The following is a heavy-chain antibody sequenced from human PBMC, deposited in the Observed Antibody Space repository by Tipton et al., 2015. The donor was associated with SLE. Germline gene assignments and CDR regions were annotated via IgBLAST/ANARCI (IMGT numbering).Heavy chain of an antibody. Sequence: TLSLTCTVSGGSISSYYWSWIRQPPGKGLEWIGYIYYSGSTNYNPSLKSRVTISVDTSKNQFSLKLSSVTAADTAVYYCASNTDSSSYYLDYWGQGTLVTVSS. CDR1: GGSISSYY. CDR3: ASNTDSSSYYLDY. V-gene: IGHV4-59*07. D-gene: IGHD6-13*01. CDR2: IYYSGST. J-gene: IGHJ4*02.